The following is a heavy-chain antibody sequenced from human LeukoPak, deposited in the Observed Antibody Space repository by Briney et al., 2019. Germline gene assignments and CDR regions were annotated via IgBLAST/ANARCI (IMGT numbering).Heavy chain of an antibody. J-gene: IGHJ4*02. Sequence: SETLSLTCTVSGGSISSGGYYWSWIRQHPGKGLEWIGYIYYSGSTYYNPSLKSRVTISVDTSKNQFSLKLSSVTAADTAVYYCARLNCSSTSCYQDYWGRGTLVTVSP. CDR3: ARLNCSSTSCYQDY. V-gene: IGHV4-31*03. CDR2: IYYSGST. CDR1: GGSISSGGYY. D-gene: IGHD2-2*01.